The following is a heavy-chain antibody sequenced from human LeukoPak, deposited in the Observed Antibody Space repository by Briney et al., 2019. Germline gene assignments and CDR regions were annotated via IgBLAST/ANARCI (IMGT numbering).Heavy chain of an antibody. CDR1: GYTFTSYG. Sequence: ASVKVSCKASGYTFTSYGISWVRQAPGQGLEWMGWISAYNGNTNYAQKLQGRVTMTTDTSTSTAYMELRSLRSDDTAVYYCARGFVLRFLEWLSYHNWFDPWGQGTLVTVSS. V-gene: IGHV1-18*01. CDR2: ISAYNGNT. J-gene: IGHJ5*02. D-gene: IGHD3-3*01. CDR3: ARGFVLRFLEWLSYHNWFDP.